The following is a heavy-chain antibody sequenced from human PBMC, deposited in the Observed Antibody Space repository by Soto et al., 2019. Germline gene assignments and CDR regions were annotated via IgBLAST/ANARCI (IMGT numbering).Heavy chain of an antibody. D-gene: IGHD3-10*01. CDR3: TTDRSLTGGLPSG. V-gene: IGHV3-15*01. J-gene: IGHJ4*02. CDR1: GFTFSNAW. CDR2: IKSKTDGGTT. Sequence: EVQLVESGGGLVKPGGSLRLSCAASGFTFSNAWMSWVRQAPGKGLEWVGRIKSKTDGGTTDYAAPVKGRFTISRDDSKNTLYLQMNSLKTEDTAVYDCTTDRSLTGGLPSGWGQGTLVTVSS.